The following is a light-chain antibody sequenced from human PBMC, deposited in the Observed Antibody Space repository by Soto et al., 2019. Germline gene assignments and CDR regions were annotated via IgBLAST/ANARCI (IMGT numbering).Light chain of an antibody. CDR2: KAS. Sequence: DIQMTQSPSTLSASIGERVTITCRASQSISSWLAWYQQKPGKAPKLLIYKASNLESGVPSRFSGSGSGTEFTLTISSLQPDDFATYYCEQYNSYPCTFGQGTKV. J-gene: IGKJ1*01. CDR3: EQYNSYPCT. V-gene: IGKV1-5*03. CDR1: QSISSW.